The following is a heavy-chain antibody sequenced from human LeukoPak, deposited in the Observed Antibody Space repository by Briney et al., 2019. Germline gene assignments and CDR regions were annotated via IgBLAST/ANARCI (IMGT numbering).Heavy chain of an antibody. CDR2: IKEDGGEK. Sequence: PGGSLRLSCAASGFSFSNHWMTWVRQAPGKGLEWVANIKEDGGEKYYVDSLKGRFTISRDNAKNSLYLQMNSLRAEDTAVYYCARGGEYYYDSSGYYADYWGQGTLVTVSS. CDR3: ARGGEYYYDSSGYYADY. J-gene: IGHJ4*02. D-gene: IGHD3-22*01. V-gene: IGHV3-7*01. CDR1: GFSFSNHW.